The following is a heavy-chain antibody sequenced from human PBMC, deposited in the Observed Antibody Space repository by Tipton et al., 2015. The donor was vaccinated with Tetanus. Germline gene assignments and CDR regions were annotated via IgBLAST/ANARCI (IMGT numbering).Heavy chain of an antibody. CDR3: ARSQLWFLDTARRRRDAFDI. Sequence: TLSLTCTVSGGSISSGGYYWSWIRQHPGKGLEWIGYIYYSGSTYYNPSLKSRVTISVDTSKNQFSLKLSSVTAADTAVYYCARSQLWFLDTARRRRDAFDIWGQGTMVTVSS. V-gene: IGHV4-31*03. CDR1: GGSISSGGYY. CDR2: IYYSGST. J-gene: IGHJ3*02. D-gene: IGHD5-18*01.